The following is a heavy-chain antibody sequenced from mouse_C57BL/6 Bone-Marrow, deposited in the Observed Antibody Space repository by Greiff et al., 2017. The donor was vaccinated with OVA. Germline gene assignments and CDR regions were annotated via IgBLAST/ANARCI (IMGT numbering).Heavy chain of an antibody. CDR2: IDPANGNT. J-gene: IGHJ2*01. CDR3: ARGYYGSSS. D-gene: IGHD1-1*01. Sequence: VQLLQSVAELVRPGASVKLSCTASGFNIKNYYMHWVQQRPEQGLEWIGRIDPANGNTNYPPKFQGKATITADASANTAYLQLSSLTSEDTAIYYCARGYYGSSSWGQGTTLTVSS. CDR1: GFNIKNYY. V-gene: IGHV14-3*01.